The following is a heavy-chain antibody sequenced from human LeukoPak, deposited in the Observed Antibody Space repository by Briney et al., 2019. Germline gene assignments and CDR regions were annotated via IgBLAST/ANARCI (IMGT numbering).Heavy chain of an antibody. J-gene: IGHJ4*02. CDR1: GGSISSYY. V-gene: IGHV4-59*08. CDR3: ARYYYGSGSYYYFDS. Sequence: SETLSLTCTVSGGSISSYYWSWIRQPPGKGLEWIGYIYYSGSTNYNPSLKSRVTISGDTSKNQFSLKLSSVTAADTAVYYCARYYYGSGSYYYFDSWGQGTLVTVSS. D-gene: IGHD3-10*01. CDR2: IYYSGST.